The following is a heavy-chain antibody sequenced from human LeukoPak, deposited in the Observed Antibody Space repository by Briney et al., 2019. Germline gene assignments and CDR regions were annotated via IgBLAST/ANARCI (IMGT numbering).Heavy chain of an antibody. V-gene: IGHV3-33*01. CDR3: GRVQDVSSEGGYFDY. J-gene: IGHJ4*02. D-gene: IGHD3-22*01. CDR2: IWYNGSNK. Sequence: PGGSLRLSCAPSGFTFSSHGMHWARQAPGKGLEWVAVIWYNGSNKYYADSVKGRFTISRDNSKNTLYLQMNSLSAEDTAVYYYGRVQDVSSEGGYFDYWGQGTLVTVSS. CDR1: GFTFSSHG.